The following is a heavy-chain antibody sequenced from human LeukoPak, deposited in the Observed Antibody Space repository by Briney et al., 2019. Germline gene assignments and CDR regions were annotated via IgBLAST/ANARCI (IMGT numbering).Heavy chain of an antibody. CDR2: IYHSGST. D-gene: IGHD3-22*01. J-gene: IGHJ4*02. V-gene: IGHV4-38-2*02. Sequence: PSETLSLTCTVSGYSISSGYYWGWIRQPPGKGLEWIGGIYHSGSTYYNPSLKSRVTISVDTSKNQFSLKLSSVTAADTAVYYCARGGSDSSGYPLFDYWGQGTLVTVSS. CDR1: GYSISSGYY. CDR3: ARGGSDSSGYPLFDY.